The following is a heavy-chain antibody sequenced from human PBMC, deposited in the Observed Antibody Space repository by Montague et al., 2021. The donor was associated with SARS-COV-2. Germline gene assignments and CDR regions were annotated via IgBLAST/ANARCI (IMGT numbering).Heavy chain of an antibody. D-gene: IGHD6-13*01. CDR2: IDWDGDK. V-gene: IGHV2-70*11. Sequence: PALVKPTQTLTLTCTFSGFPLSTSGMCVSWIRQPPGKALEWLARIDWDGDKYYSTSLKTRLTISKDTSKNQVVLTMTNMDPVDTATYYCARILVAAAGSPFDPWGQGTLVTVSS. J-gene: IGHJ5*02. CDR1: GFPLSTSGMC. CDR3: ARILVAAAGSPFDP.